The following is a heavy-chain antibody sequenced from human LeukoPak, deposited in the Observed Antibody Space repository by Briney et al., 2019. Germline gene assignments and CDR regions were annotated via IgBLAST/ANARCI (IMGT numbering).Heavy chain of an antibody. CDR1: GFTFGDYA. CDR2: ISGSGGST. D-gene: IGHD4-11*01. V-gene: IGHV3-23*01. Sequence: GGSLRLSCTASGFTFGDYAMSWVRQAPGKGLEWVSAISGSGGSTYYADSVKGRFTISRDNSKNTLYLQMNSLRAEDTAVYYCAEERSGSSIPVTNSYWGQGTLVTVSS. CDR3: AEERSGSSIPVTNSY. J-gene: IGHJ4*02.